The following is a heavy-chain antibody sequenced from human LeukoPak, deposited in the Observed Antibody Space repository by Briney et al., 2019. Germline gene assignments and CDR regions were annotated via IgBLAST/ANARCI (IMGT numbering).Heavy chain of an antibody. CDR1: GGSISSSSYF. V-gene: IGHV4-39*07. CDR3: ARTSNDYGDYSSAAFDI. CDR2: INHSGST. Sequence: SETLSLTCTVSGGSISSSSYFWGWIRQPPGKGLEWIGEINHSGSTNYNPSLKSRVTISVDTSKNQFSLKLSSVTAADTAVYYCARTSNDYGDYSSAAFDIWGQGTMVTVSS. J-gene: IGHJ3*02. D-gene: IGHD4-17*01.